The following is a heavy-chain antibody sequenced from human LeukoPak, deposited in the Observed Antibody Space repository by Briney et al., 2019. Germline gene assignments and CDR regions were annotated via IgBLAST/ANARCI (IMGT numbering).Heavy chain of an antibody. Sequence: SVKVSCKASGGTFSSYAISWVRQAPGQGLEWMGRIIPILGIANYAQKFQGRVTITADKSTSTAYMELSSLRSEDTAVYYCASSDDPRTAFDIWGQGTMVTVSS. D-gene: IGHD1-1*01. CDR3: ASSDDPRTAFDI. CDR1: GGTFSSYA. CDR2: IIPILGIA. V-gene: IGHV1-69*04. J-gene: IGHJ3*02.